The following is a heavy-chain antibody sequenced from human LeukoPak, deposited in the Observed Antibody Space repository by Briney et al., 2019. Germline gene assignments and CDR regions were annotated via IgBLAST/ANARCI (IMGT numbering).Heavy chain of an antibody. CDR1: GFTFSSYS. D-gene: IGHD3-3*01. CDR3: ARDEDDFWSGYYYGMDV. Sequence: GSLRLSCAASGFTFSSYSMNWVRQAPGKGLEWVSSISSSSSYIYYADSVKGRFTIFRDNAKNSLYLQMNSLRAEDTAVYYCARDEDDFWSGYYYGMDVWGQGTTVTVSS. V-gene: IGHV3-21*01. J-gene: IGHJ6*02. CDR2: ISSSSSYI.